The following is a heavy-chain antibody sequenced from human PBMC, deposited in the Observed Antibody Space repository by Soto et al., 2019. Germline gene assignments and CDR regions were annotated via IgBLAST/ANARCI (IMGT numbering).Heavy chain of an antibody. CDR2: SYTDGST. Sequence: PVGSLRLSCAASGFTVSNNYMSWVRQAPGKGLESVSVSYTDGSTYYADSVQGRFTISRDNPKNTLYLQMNSLRVEDTALYYCATAYCTDGSSCGFDYWGQGTLVTVSS. V-gene: IGHV3-53*01. CDR3: ATAYCTDGSSCGFDY. J-gene: IGHJ4*02. CDR1: GFTVSNNY. D-gene: IGHD2-8*01.